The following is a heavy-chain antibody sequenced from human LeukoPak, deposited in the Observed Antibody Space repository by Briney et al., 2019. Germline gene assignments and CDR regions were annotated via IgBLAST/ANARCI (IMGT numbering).Heavy chain of an antibody. CDR2: ISSGSTYI. V-gene: IGHV3-21*05. CDR3: ARDTGYRKFDF. D-gene: IGHD1-14*01. Sequence: GGSLRLSCAASGFTFSTFGMNWVRQAPGKGLEWISFISSGSTYIYYADSVKGRFTISRDDAENSLYLQMNSLTAEDTAVYYCARDTGYRKFDFWGRGTLVTVSS. J-gene: IGHJ4*02. CDR1: GFTFSTFG.